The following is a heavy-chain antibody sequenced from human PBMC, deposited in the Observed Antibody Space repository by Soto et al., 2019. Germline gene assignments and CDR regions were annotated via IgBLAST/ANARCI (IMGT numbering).Heavy chain of an antibody. CDR1: GFSLSTSGVG. CDR3: AHISNERGDFWSARQGGDAFDI. J-gene: IGHJ3*02. D-gene: IGHD3-3*01. CDR2: MYWDDDK. V-gene: IGHV2-5*02. Sequence: QITLKESGPTLVKPTQTLTLTCTFSGFSLSTSGVGVGWIRQPPGKALEWLALMYWDDDKRYSPYLKSRLTITKDTSKNPVVLTMTHMDPGDTATYYLAHISNERGDFWSARQGGDAFDIWGQGTMVPVSS.